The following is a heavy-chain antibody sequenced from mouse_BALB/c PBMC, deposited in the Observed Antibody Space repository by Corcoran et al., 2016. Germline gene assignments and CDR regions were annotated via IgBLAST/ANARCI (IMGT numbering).Heavy chain of an antibody. CDR2: ISCYNGAT. V-gene: IGHV1S34*01. J-gene: IGHJ2*01. CDR3: ATQRTGTSYYFYY. CDR1: GYSLPGYY. D-gene: IGHD4-1*01. Sequence: LVKTGASVKISCKASGYSLPGYYIHWVKQRHGKSLEWFGYISCYNGATSYNQKFTGKSTLTVATSSSTAYMQCNSLTSEDSAVYYGATQRTGTSYYFYYWGQGTTLIVSS.